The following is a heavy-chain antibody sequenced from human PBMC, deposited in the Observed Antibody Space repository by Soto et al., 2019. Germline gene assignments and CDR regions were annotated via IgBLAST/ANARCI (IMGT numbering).Heavy chain of an antibody. D-gene: IGHD4-17*01. V-gene: IGHV1-69*01. CDR3: ARDYGDYVRDYYYYGMDV. Sequence: QVQLVQSGAEVKKPGSSVKVSCKASGGTFSSYAISWVRQAPGQGLEWMGGIIPIFGTANYAQKFQGRVTITADEYTSTAYMELSSLRSEDTAVYYCARDYGDYVRDYYYYGMDVWGQGTTVTVSS. CDR1: GGTFSSYA. J-gene: IGHJ6*02. CDR2: IIPIFGTA.